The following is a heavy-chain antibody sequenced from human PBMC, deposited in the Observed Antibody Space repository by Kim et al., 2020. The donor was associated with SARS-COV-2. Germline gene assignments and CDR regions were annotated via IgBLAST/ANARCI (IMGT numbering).Heavy chain of an antibody. CDR2: RP. D-gene: IGHD6-13*01. CDR3: ASGAAAVLDY. J-gene: IGHJ4*02. Sequence: RPHHNPALTSRVTISVDTSQNQFPRNLSSVAAADTAVYYCASGAAAVLDYWGQGTLVTVSS. V-gene: IGHV4-34*01.